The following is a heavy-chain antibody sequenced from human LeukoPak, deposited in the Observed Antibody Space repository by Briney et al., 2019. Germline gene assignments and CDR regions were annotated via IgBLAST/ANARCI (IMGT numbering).Heavy chain of an antibody. CDR2: ISGSGGST. CDR1: GFTFSSYA. J-gene: IGHJ4*02. V-gene: IGHV3-23*01. D-gene: IGHD3-3*01. Sequence: PGGSLRLSCAASGFTFSSYAMSWVRQAPGKGLEGVSAISGSGGSTYYADSGKGRFTIARDNSKNMLYLQMNSLRAEDTAVYYCAKDGPDSDFCSGYSYWGQGTLVTVSS. CDR3: AKDGPDSDFCSGYSY.